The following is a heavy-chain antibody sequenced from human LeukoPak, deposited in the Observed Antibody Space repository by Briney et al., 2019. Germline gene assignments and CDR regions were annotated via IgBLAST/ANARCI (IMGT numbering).Heavy chain of an antibody. J-gene: IGHJ4*02. CDR2: VSGSGTSA. CDR3: ARSGSNYDY. D-gene: IGHD1-26*01. V-gene: IGHV3-23*01. CDR1: GFTFSTYA. Sequence: VGSLRLSCAASGFTFSTYAMSGGRQATGKGLEWVSTVSGSGTSAYYADSVKGRFTISRDNSKNTLYLQLNSLRAEDTAAYYCARSGSNYDYWGQGTLVTVSS.